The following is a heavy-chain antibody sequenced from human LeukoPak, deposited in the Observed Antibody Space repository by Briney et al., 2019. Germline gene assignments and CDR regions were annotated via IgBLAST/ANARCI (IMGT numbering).Heavy chain of an antibody. CDR3: ARVNYGNFDY. V-gene: IGHV4-38-2*02. D-gene: IGHD3-16*01. CDR1: GYSISSGYY. J-gene: IGHJ4*02. Sequence: SETLSLTCTVSGYSISSGYYWGWIRQPPGKGLEWIGSIYYSGSTYYNPSLKSRVTISVDTSKNQFSLKLSSVTAADTAVYYCARVNYGNFDYWGQGTLVTVSS. CDR2: IYYSGST.